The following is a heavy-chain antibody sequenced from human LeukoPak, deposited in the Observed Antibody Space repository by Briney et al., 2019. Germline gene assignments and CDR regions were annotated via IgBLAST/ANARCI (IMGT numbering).Heavy chain of an antibody. CDR3: AKDRYSGLNTIDY. V-gene: IGHV3-30*18. J-gene: IGHJ4*02. D-gene: IGHD6-13*01. CDR2: ISYDGSYK. CDR1: EFTFSTYS. Sequence: GGSLRLSCAASEFTFSTYSVHWVRQAPGKGLEWVAVISYDGSYKFYADSVKGRFTISRDNSKSTLYLQMNSLRAEDTAVYYCAKDRYSGLNTIDYWGQGTLVTVSS.